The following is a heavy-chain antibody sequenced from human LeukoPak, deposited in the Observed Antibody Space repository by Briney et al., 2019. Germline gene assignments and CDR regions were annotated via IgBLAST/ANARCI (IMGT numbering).Heavy chain of an antibody. V-gene: IGHV3-23*01. J-gene: IGHJ4*02. CDR1: GFRFSSYV. CDR3: ARVDSGNYDY. D-gene: IGHD1-26*01. CDR2: IDGSDGAS. Sequence: GGSLRLSCAASGFRFSSYVMSWVRQAPGKGLEYVSSIDGSDGASYYADSVKGRFTISRDNTKNTLFLQMNSLRVEDTAVYYCARVDSGNYDYWGQGTLLTVSS.